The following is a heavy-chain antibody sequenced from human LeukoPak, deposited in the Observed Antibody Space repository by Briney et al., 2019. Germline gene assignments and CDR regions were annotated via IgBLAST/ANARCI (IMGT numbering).Heavy chain of an antibody. J-gene: IGHJ4*02. CDR2: ISGSGGST. Sequence: GRSLRLSCAASGFTFSSYAMSWVRQAPGRGLEWVSAISGSGGSTYYADSVKGRFTISRDNSKNTLYLQMNSLRAEDTAVYYCAKASGVIVVVSPEDYWGQGTLVTVSS. V-gene: IGHV3-23*01. CDR3: AKASGVIVVVSPEDY. D-gene: IGHD3-22*01. CDR1: GFTFSSYA.